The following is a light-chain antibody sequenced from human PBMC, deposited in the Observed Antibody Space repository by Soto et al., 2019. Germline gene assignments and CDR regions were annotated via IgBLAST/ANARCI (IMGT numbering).Light chain of an antibody. V-gene: IGKV1-5*01. CDR2: DAS. CDR1: ESISTW. J-gene: IGKJ1*01. Sequence: DIQMTQSPSTLSASVGDRVTITCRANESISTWVAWYQQRPGRAPKFLIYDASSLGSGVPSRFSGGGSGTEFTLTINSLQPDDFATYYCQHYNSYSEAFGQGTKVDNK. CDR3: QHYNSYSEA.